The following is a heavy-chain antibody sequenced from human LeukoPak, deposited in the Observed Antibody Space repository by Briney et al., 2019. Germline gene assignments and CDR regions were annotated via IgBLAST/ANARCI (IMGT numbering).Heavy chain of an antibody. D-gene: IGHD1-26*01. CDR1: GGSFSGYY. J-gene: IGHJ5*02. CDR3: ARSGGSLLNWFDP. CDR2: INHSGST. V-gene: IGHV4-34*01. Sequence: SETLSLTCAVYGGSFSGYYWSWIRQPPGKGLEWIGEINHSGSTNYNPSLKSRVTISVDTSKNQFSLKLSSVTAADTAVYYCARSGGSLLNWFDPWGQGTLVTVSS.